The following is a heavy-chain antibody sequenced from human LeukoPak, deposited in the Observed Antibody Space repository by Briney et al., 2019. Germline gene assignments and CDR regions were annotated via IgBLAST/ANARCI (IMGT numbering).Heavy chain of an antibody. D-gene: IGHD2-2*01. J-gene: IGHJ4*02. CDR3: ARSQATAMVSDY. CDR1: GGSLNISSYY. CDR2: IYYSGRT. Sequence: SETLSLTCAVYGGSLNISSYYWGWIRQPPGKGLEWIGSIYYSGRTYYNPSLKIRVTIFVDTSKNQFSLKLNSVTAADTAVYYCARSQATAMVSDYWGQGTLVTVSS. V-gene: IGHV4-39*01.